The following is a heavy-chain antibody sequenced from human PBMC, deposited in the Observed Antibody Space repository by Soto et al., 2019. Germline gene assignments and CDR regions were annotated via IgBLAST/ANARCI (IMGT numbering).Heavy chain of an antibody. CDR3: ARTTSGDYGAGRGGSDY. CDR2: IYYSGST. J-gene: IGHJ4*02. D-gene: IGHD4-17*01. Sequence: QVQLQESGPGLVTPSQTLSLTCTVSGGSISSGGYYWSWIRQHPGKGLEWIGYIYYSGSTYYNPSLTSRVTISVDTSKNQFSLKLSAVTAADTAVYYCARTTSGDYGAGRGGSDYWGQGTLVTVSS. CDR1: GGSISSGGYY. V-gene: IGHV4-31*03.